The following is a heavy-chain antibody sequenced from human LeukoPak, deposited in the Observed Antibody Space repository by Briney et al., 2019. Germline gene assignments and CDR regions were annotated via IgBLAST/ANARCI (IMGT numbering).Heavy chain of an antibody. V-gene: IGHV4-39*01. CDR3: ARHWFYSGEPYYFDY. CDR1: GGSISSSSYY. Sequence: EASETLSLTCTVSGGSISSSSYYWGWIRQPPGKGLEWIGSIYYSGSTYYNPSLKSRVTISVDTSKNQFSLKLSSVTAADTAVYYCARHWFYSGEPYYFDYWGQGTLVTVSS. CDR2: IYYSGST. J-gene: IGHJ4*02. D-gene: IGHD3-10*01.